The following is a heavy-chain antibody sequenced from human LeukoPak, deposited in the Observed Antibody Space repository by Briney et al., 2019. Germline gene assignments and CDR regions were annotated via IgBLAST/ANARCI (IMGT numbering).Heavy chain of an antibody. J-gene: IGHJ4*02. CDR3: ATDDIAVAGTNFDY. CDR1: GYTFTSYA. Sequence: ASVKVSCKASGYTFTSYAIHWVRQAPGQRLEWMGWINGGNGNAKYSQEFQGRVTMTTDTSTSTAYMELRSLISDDTAVYFCATDDIAVAGTNFDYWGQGTLVTVSS. CDR2: INGGNGNA. V-gene: IGHV1-3*01. D-gene: IGHD6-19*01.